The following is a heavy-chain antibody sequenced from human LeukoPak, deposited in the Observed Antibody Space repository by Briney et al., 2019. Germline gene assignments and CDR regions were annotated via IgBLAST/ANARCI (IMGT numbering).Heavy chain of an antibody. CDR2: ISYSGTT. Sequence: SETLSLTCTVSGGSISSSSYYWGWIRQPPGKGLEWIGSISYSGTTYYKSSLKSRVPISADTAKNQISLKLSSMTAADTAVYYCARDNCNSATCYSDYWGQGTLVTVSS. CDR3: ARDNCNSATCYSDY. J-gene: IGHJ4*02. V-gene: IGHV4-39*07. D-gene: IGHD2-2*01. CDR1: GGSISSSSYY.